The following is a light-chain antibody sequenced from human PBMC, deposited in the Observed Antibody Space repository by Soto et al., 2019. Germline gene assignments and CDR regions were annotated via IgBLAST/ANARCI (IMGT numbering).Light chain of an antibody. Sequence: DIQMTQSPSSLYASVGDRVTITCRASQSINKYINWYQQKPGKAPNLLINGASRLKSGVPSRFSGSGSGTDFTLTISNLKPEDFATYYCQQTYSTPFTFGPGTKWISN. J-gene: IGKJ3*01. CDR2: GAS. CDR1: QSINKY. V-gene: IGKV1-39*01. CDR3: QQTYSTPFT.